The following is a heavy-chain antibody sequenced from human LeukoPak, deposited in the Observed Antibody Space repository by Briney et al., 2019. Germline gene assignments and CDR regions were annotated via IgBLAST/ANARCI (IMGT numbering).Heavy chain of an antibody. CDR3: AKDRAVAGTVDY. Sequence: GGSLRLSCAASGFTFSSYAMSWVRQAPGKGLEWVSAISGSGGSTYYADSVKGRFTISRDNSKNTLYLQMNSLRAEDTAVHYCAKDRAVAGTVDYWGQGTLVTVSS. CDR2: ISGSGGST. D-gene: IGHD6-19*01. CDR1: GFTFSSYA. V-gene: IGHV3-23*01. J-gene: IGHJ4*02.